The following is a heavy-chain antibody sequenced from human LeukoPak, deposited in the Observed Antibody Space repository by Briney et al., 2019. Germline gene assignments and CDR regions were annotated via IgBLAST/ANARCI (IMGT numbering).Heavy chain of an antibody. Sequence: GGSLRLSCAASGFTFSSYSMNWVRQAPGKGLEWGLSISSSSSYIYYADSVKGRFTISRDNTKNSLYPQMNSLRAEDTAVYYCARGGDSSSWGFDYWGQGTVVTVSS. CDR2: ISSSSSYI. CDR3: ARGGDSSSWGFDY. V-gene: IGHV3-21*01. D-gene: IGHD6-13*01. CDR1: GFTFSSYS. J-gene: IGHJ4*02.